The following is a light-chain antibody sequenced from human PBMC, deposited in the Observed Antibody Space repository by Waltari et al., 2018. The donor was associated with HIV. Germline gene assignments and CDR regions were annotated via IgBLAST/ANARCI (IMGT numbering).Light chain of an antibody. Sequence: MMQSPDTLPVSPGEGVTLTCRASQSVYTNVAWYQQRHGQAPRLLIYGATNGAAGFPARFSGGVSGTEFTLTISSLQSEDFAVYFCHQYNNWPYTFGQGTKLDIK. CDR2: GAT. CDR3: HQYNNWPYT. CDR1: QSVYTN. V-gene: IGKV3-15*01. J-gene: IGKJ2*01.